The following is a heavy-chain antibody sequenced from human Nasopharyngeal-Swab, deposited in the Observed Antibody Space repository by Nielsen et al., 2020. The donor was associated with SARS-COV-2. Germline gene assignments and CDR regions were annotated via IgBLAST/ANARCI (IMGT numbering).Heavy chain of an antibody. CDR2: IRSSGTGT. J-gene: IGHJ5*02. Sequence: GRSLRLSCAASGFTFSSYAMSWVRQAPGKGLEWVSSIRSSGTGTYYADSVKGRFTISRDNSKNTLYLQMNSLRAEDTAVYYCAKVAADRSSGGWFDPWGQGTLVTVSS. CDR1: GFTFSSYA. CDR3: AKVAADRSSGGWFDP. V-gene: IGHV3-23*01. D-gene: IGHD3-10*01.